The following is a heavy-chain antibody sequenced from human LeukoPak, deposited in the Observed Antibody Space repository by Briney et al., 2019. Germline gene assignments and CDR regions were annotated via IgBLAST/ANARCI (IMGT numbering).Heavy chain of an antibody. J-gene: IGHJ4*02. D-gene: IGHD2-2*01. CDR1: GGSMRSYY. CDR3: ARSSSTTWHNFDY. V-gene: IGHV4-59*13. CDR2: FHHSGNT. Sequence: PSETLPLTCTVSGGSMRSYYWNWIREPPGEGLEWIGSFHHSGNTHYNPSLKSRVTISVDTSNNQFSLRLSSVPAADRAVYYCARSSSTTWHNFDYWGQGTLVTVSS.